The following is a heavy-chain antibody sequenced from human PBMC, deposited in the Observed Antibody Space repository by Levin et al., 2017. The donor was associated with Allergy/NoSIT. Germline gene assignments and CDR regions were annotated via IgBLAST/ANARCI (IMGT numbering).Heavy chain of an antibody. V-gene: IGHV3-9*01. J-gene: IGHJ4*02. CDR1: GFSFDDYA. CDR3: AKEISFSVGPGDCFEY. D-gene: IGHD3-10*01. CDR2: ISWNSGNI. Sequence: GGSLRLSCVASGFSFDDYAMHWVRQAPGKGLEWVSGISWNSGNIGYADSVKGRFTISRDNAKNSLFLHMNSLRAEDTAFYYCAKEISFSVGPGDCFEYWGQGTLVTVSS.